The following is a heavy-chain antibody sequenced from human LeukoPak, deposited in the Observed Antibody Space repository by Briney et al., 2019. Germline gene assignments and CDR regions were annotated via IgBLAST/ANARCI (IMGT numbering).Heavy chain of an antibody. J-gene: IGHJ4*02. D-gene: IGHD1-26*01. CDR3: ARDGSRYSGNYYYDY. Sequence: ASVTVSFKASGYRFSENYMHWVRQAPGQGLEWMGWIKPNSGDTKFAQKFQGRVTMTRDTSISTTYMQLSSLRPDDTAVYYCARDGSRYSGNYYYDYWGQGTLVTVSS. CDR1: GYRFSENY. CDR2: IKPNSGDT. V-gene: IGHV1-2*02.